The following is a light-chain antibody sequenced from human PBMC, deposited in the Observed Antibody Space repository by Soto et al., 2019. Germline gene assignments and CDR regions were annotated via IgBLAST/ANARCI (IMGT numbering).Light chain of an antibody. CDR2: AAS. CDR1: QGISSY. J-gene: IGKJ3*01. CDR3: QQLNSYPAT. Sequence: DIQLTQSPSFLSASVGDRVTITCRASQGISSYLAWYQQKPGKAPKLLIYAASTLQSGVPSRFSGSGSGTEFTIKISSLQPEDFATYYCQQLNSYPATFGPGTKVDIK. V-gene: IGKV1-9*01.